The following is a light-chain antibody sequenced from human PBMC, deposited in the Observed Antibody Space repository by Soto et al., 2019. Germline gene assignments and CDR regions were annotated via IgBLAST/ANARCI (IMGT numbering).Light chain of an antibody. CDR3: TSYRGTTLGVL. V-gene: IGLV2-14*01. CDR2: EVT. CDR1: SSDVGDYNY. J-gene: IGLJ2*01. Sequence: QCALTQPASVSGSPGHSITISCTGTSSDVGDYNYISWYQQQPGNAPKLIIYEVTNRPSGVSNRFSGSKSGNTASLTISGLQAEDEAEYFCTSYRGTTLGVLFGGGTKVTVL.